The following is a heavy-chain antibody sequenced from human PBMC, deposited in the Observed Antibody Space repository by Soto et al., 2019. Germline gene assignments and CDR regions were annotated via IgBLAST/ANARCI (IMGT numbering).Heavy chain of an antibody. Sequence: GGSLRLSCAASGLTFTNYPMSWVRQAPGKGLEWVSVISGSGDSTYYAESVKGRFTISRDNSKNTLYLQMNSVGAEDTAVYYYASRNYYDSSGYYYWYYFDFWGRGTLVTVSS. CDR3: ASRNYYDSSGYYYWYYFDF. V-gene: IGHV3-23*01. CDR2: ISGSGDST. J-gene: IGHJ4*02. D-gene: IGHD3-22*01. CDR1: GLTFTNYP.